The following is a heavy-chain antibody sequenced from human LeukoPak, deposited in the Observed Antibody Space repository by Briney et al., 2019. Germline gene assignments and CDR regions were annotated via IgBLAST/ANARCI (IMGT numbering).Heavy chain of an antibody. CDR3: ARDGGWPGYFDI. Sequence: PGRSLRLSCAASGFALSTYAMHWVRQAPGKGLEWVAVISYDGSFKYSADSVKGRFTISRDNSKNTLYLQVNRLRAEDTAVYYCARDGGWPGYFDIWGQGTMVTVSS. J-gene: IGHJ3*02. CDR2: ISYDGSFK. D-gene: IGHD3-16*01. V-gene: IGHV3-30*14. CDR1: GFALSTYA.